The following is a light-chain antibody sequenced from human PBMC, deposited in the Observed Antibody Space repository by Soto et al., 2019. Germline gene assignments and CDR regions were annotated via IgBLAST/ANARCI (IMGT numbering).Light chain of an antibody. CDR3: QQYGDWSLT. J-gene: IGKJ4*01. CDR2: ATS. V-gene: IGKV3-15*01. Sequence: EIGVTQSPATLSVSPGERVTLSCRASQSVENNFAWYQQKPGQAPRLLIFATSTRATGAPARFSGSGSGTEFTLTISSLQSEDFAVYYCQQYGDWSLTSGGGAKVEIE. CDR1: QSVENN.